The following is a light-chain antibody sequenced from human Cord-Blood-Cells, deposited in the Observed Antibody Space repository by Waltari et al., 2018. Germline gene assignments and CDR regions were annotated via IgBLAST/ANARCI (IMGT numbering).Light chain of an antibody. CDR2: DAS. J-gene: IGKJ3*01. CDR3: RQRSNWPPFT. V-gene: IGKV3-11*01. Sequence: EIVLTQSPATLSLSPGERATLSCRASQSVSSSLAWYQQKPGQAPRLLIYDASNRATGIPARFSGSGSGTDFPLTSSSLEPEDFAVYYCRQRSNWPPFTFGPGTKVDIK. CDR1: QSVSSS.